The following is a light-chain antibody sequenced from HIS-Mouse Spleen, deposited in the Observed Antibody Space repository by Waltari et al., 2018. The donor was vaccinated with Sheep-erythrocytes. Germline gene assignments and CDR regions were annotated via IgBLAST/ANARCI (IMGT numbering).Light chain of an antibody. CDR2: YDV. CDR3: AAWDDSLNGVV. J-gene: IGLJ2*01. V-gene: IGLV1-36*01. CDR1: SSNIGNTA. Sequence: QSVLTQPPSVSEAPRQRVTIPCSGSSSNIGNTAVNWYQQLPGKAPKLLIYYDVLLPSGVSDRFSGSKSGTSASLAISGLQSEDEADYYCAAWDDSLNGVVFGGGTKLTVL.